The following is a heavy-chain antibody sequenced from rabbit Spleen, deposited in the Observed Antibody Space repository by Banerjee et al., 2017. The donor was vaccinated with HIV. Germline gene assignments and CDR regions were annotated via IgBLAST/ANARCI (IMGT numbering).Heavy chain of an antibody. CDR2: INTATGKA. CDR3: ARDLVAVIGWNFSL. V-gene: IGHV1S45*01. CDR1: GFSFSNKAV. J-gene: IGHJ4*01. Sequence: QEQLVESGGGLVQPGGSLKLSCTASGFSFSNKAVMCWVRQAPGKGLEWIACINTATGKAVYASWAKGRFTISKTSSTTVTLQMTSLTAADTATYLCARDLVAVIGWNFSLWGPGTLVTVS. D-gene: IGHD1-1*01.